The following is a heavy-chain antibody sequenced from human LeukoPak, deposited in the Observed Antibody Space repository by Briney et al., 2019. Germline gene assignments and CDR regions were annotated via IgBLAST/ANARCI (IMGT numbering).Heavy chain of an antibody. Sequence: SVKVSCKASGGTFSSYAISWVRQAPGQGLEWMGGIIPIFGTANYAQKFQGRVTITADESTSTAYMELSSLRSEDTAVYYCARAGWTVVVPAAYYDAFDIWGQGTMVTVSS. CDR2: IIPIFGTA. V-gene: IGHV1-69*13. J-gene: IGHJ3*02. CDR3: ARAGWTVVVPAAYYDAFDI. CDR1: GGTFSSYA. D-gene: IGHD2-2*01.